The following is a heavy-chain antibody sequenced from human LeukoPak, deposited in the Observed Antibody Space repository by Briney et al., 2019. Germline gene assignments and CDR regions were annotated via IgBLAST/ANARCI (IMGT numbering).Heavy chain of an antibody. J-gene: IGHJ4*02. Sequence: GGSLRLSCAASGFTFSSYAMSWVRQAPGKGLEWVSAISGSGGSTYYADSVKGRFTISRDNSKNTLYLQMNSLRAEDTAVYYCAKGGHGSSWYSGYYFDYWGQGTLVTVSS. CDR2: ISGSGGST. CDR3: AKGGHGSSWYSGYYFDY. V-gene: IGHV3-23*01. CDR1: GFTFSSYA. D-gene: IGHD6-13*01.